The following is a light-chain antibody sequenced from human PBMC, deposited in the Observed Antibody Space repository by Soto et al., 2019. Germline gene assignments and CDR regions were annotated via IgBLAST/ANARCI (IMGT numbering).Light chain of an antibody. CDR2: DVS. J-gene: IGLJ7*01. CDR3: SSYTSSSTRV. V-gene: IGLV2-14*01. Sequence: QPASVSGSPGQSITISCTGTSSDVGGYNYVSWYQQHPGKAPKLMIYDVSNRPSGVSNRFSGSKSGNTASLTIPGLQAEDEADYYCSSYTSSSTRVFGGGTQLTVL. CDR1: SSDVGGYNY.